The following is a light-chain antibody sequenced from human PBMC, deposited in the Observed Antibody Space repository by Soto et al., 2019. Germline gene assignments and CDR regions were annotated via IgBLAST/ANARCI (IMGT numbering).Light chain of an antibody. CDR2: GAS. Sequence: EIVMTQSPATLSXXXXXXXXXXXMASQSVSSNLAWYQQKPGQAPRLLIYGASTRATGTPARFSGSGSGTEFTLTISSLQSEDFAVYYCQQRSNWRFTFGPGTNVDIK. J-gene: IGKJ3*01. CDR1: QSVSSN. V-gene: IGKV3-15*01. CDR3: QQRSNWRFT.